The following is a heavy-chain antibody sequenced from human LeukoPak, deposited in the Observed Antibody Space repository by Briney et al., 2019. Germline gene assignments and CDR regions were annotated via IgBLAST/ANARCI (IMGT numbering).Heavy chain of an antibody. J-gene: IGHJ6*03. Sequence: GGSLRLTCAASGFTFDDYGMSWVRQAPGKGLEWVSGINWNGGSTGYADSVKGRFTISRDNAKNSLYLQMNSLRAEDTALYYCARYSSGYYYYYYMDVWGKGTTVTVSS. D-gene: IGHD3-22*01. CDR1: GFTFDDYG. V-gene: IGHV3-20*04. CDR3: ARYSSGYYYYYYMDV. CDR2: INWNGGST.